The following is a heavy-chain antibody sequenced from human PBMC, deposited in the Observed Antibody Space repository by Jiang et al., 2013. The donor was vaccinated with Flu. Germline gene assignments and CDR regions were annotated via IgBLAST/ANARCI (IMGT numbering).Heavy chain of an antibody. CDR2: IYYSGST. D-gene: IGHD3-10*01. CDR1: GGSISSSSYY. J-gene: IGHJ4*02. Sequence: GSGLVKPSETLSLTCTVSGGSISSSSYYWGWIRQPPGKGLEWIGSIYYSGSTYYNPSLKSRVTISVDTSKNQFSLKLSSVTAADTAVYYCARHDYYGSGSYSTIDYWGQGTLVTVSS. CDR3: ARHDYYGSGSYSTIDY. V-gene: IGHV4-39*01.